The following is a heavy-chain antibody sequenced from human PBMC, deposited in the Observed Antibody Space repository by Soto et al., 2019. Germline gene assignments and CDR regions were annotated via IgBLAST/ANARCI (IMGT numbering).Heavy chain of an antibody. J-gene: IGHJ6*02. CDR2: INAGNGNT. CDR3: ARDRSYYGMDV. V-gene: IGHV1-3*01. CDR1: GYTFTSYA. Sequence: GASVKVSCKASGYTFTSYAMHWVRQAPGQRLEWMGWINAGNGNTKYSQKFQGRVTITRDASASTAYMELSSLRSEDTAVYYCARDRSYYGMDVWGQGTTVTVSS.